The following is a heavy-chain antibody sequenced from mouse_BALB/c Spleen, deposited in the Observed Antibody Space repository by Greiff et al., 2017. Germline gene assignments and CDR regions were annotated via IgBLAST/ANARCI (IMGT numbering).Heavy chain of an antibody. J-gene: IGHJ2*01. V-gene: IGHV3-6*02. CDR2: ISYDGSN. Sequence: DVQLQGSGPGLVKPSQSLSLTCSVTGYSITSGYSWNWIRQFPGNKLEWMGYISYDGSNNYNPSLKDRISITRDTSKNQFFLKLNSVTTEDTATYYCARGPSTMITTYYFDYWGQGTTLTVSS. CDR1: GYSITSGYS. D-gene: IGHD2-4*01. CDR3: ARGPSTMITTYYFDY.